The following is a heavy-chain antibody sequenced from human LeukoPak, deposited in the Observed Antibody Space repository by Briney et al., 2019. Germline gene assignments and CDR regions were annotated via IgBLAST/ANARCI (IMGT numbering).Heavy chain of an antibody. CDR2: ITGSGGTT. Sequence: GGSLRLSCAASGFTFSNYGMSWVRQAPGKGLEWVSAITGSGGTTYYADSMKGRFTISRDNSKNTIYLQMNSLRAEDTAVYYCAFYRGAHSYFPYWGQGTLVTVSS. CDR3: AFYRGAHSYFPY. D-gene: IGHD3-10*01. CDR1: GFTFSNYG. J-gene: IGHJ4*02. V-gene: IGHV3-23*01.